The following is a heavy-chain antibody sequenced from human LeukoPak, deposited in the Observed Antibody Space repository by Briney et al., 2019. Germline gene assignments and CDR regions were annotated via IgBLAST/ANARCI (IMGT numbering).Heavy chain of an antibody. CDR1: GFTFGGSA. Sequence: GGSLRLSCAASGFTFGGSAMHWVRQASGKGLEWVGRIGSKANSYATAYAASVKGRFTISRDDSKNTAYLQMNSLKTEDTAVYYCIIGDYLYYFDYWGQGTLVTVSS. CDR2: IGSKANSYAT. J-gene: IGHJ4*02. CDR3: IIGDYLYYFDY. V-gene: IGHV3-73*01. D-gene: IGHD4-17*01.